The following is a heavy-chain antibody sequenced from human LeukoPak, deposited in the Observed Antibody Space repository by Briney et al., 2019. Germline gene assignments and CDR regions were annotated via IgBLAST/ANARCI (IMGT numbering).Heavy chain of an antibody. D-gene: IGHD6-13*01. CDR1: GDSVSSNSAA. CDR2: TYYRSKWYN. Sequence: QTLSLTCAISGDSVSSNSAAWNWIRQSPSRGLEWLGRTYYRSKWYNDYAVSVKSRITINPDTSKNQFSLQLNSVTSEDTAVYYCASGVAAAGTVYFQHWGQGTLVTVSS. J-gene: IGHJ1*01. CDR3: ASGVAAAGTVYFQH. V-gene: IGHV6-1*01.